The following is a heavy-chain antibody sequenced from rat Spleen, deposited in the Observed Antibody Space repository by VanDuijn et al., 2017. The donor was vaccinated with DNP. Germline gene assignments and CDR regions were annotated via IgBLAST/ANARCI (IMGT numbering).Heavy chain of an antibody. V-gene: IGHV5-19*01. D-gene: IGHD1-12*03. J-gene: IGHJ2*01. CDR1: GFTFSNYG. CDR2: ITNSGGST. CDR3: TTYPYYYDGYYHDY. Sequence: EVQLVESGGGLVQPGRSLKLSCAASGFTFSNYGMAWVRQAPTKGLEWVASITNSGGSTYYRDSVKGRFTISRDNAKSTLYLQMDSLRSEDTATYYCTTYPYYYDGYYHDYWGQGVMVTVSS.